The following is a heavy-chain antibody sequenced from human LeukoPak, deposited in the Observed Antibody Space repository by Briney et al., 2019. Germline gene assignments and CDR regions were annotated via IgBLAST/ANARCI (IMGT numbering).Heavy chain of an antibody. D-gene: IGHD6-19*01. CDR1: GFTFSSYS. CDR3: ARESIIAVAGSFDP. CDR2: ISSSSSYI. Sequence: PGGSLRLSCAASGFTFSSYSMNWVRQAPGKGLEWVSSISSSSSYIYYADSVKGRFTVSRDNAKNSLYLQMNSLRAEDTAVYYCARESIIAVAGSFDPWGQGTLVTVSS. V-gene: IGHV3-21*01. J-gene: IGHJ5*02.